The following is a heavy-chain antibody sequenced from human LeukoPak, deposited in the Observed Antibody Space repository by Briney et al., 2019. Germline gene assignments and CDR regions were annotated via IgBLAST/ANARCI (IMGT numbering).Heavy chain of an antibody. CDR1: GGSISSGGYY. CDR2: IYHSGST. CDR3: ARRRGWFGELSPFDY. V-gene: IGHV4-30-2*01. D-gene: IGHD3-10*01. J-gene: IGHJ4*02. Sequence: SETLSLTCTVSGGSISSGGYYWSWIRQPPGKGLEWIGYIYHSGSTYYNPSLKSRVTISVDRSKNQFSLKLSSVTAADTAVYYCARRRGWFGELSPFDYWGQGTLVTVSS.